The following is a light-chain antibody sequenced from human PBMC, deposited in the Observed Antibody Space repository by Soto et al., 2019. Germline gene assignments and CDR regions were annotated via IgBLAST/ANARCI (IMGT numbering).Light chain of an antibody. CDR2: GAS. J-gene: IGKJ4*01. CDR3: QQYNDWPPLT. CDR1: QSVSSN. Sequence: EIVLTQSPVTLSVSPGERATLSCRASQSVSSNLAWYQQKPGQAPRLLIFGASTRATGFTDRFSGSGSGTEFTLTISSLQSEDFAVYYCQQYNDWPPLTFGGGTKVEIK. V-gene: IGKV3-15*01.